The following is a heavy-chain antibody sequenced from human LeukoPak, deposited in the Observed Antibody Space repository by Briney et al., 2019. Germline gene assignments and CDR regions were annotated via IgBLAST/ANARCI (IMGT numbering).Heavy chain of an antibody. V-gene: IGHV3-30*02. J-gene: IGHJ4*02. Sequence: GGSLRLSCAASGFTFSSYGMHWVRQAPGKGLEWVAFIRYDGSKKYYADSVKGRFTISRDNSKNTLYVQINSLRAEDTAVYYCARDSRLALDYWGQGTLVTVSS. CDR3: ARDSRLALDY. D-gene: IGHD3-3*02. CDR2: IRYDGSKK. CDR1: GFTFSSYG.